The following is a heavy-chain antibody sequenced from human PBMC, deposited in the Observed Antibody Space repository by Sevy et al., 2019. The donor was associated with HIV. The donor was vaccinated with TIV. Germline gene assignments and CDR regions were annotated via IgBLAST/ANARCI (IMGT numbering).Heavy chain of an antibody. D-gene: IGHD3-22*01. J-gene: IGHJ4*02. Sequence: SETLCLICTVSGGPISSHYWSWIRQTPGKGLEWIGYFYYTGITNYNPSLKSRVTMSADTSTNRVSLKLSSVTAADTAVYYCARVPSPYYDSSGDLIREYYFDSWGQGTPVTVSS. CDR3: ARVPSPYYDSSGDLIREYYFDS. CDR1: GGPISSHY. V-gene: IGHV4-59*11. CDR2: FYYTGIT.